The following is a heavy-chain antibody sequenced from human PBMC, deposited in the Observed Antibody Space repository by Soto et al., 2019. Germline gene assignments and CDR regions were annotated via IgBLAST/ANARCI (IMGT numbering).Heavy chain of an antibody. Sequence: QVQLQESGPGLVKPSQTLSLTCTVSGGSISSGGYYWSWIRQHPGKGLEWIGYIYYSGSTYYNPSLKSRVTKSVDPSKNQFSLKLSSVTAADTAVYYCARGSVVAATLFDYWGQGTLVTVSS. CDR2: IYYSGST. D-gene: IGHD2-15*01. V-gene: IGHV4-31*03. CDR3: ARGSVVAATLFDY. J-gene: IGHJ4*02. CDR1: GGSISSGGYY.